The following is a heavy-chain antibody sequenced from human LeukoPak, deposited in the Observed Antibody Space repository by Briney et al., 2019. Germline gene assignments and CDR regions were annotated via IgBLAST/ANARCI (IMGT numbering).Heavy chain of an antibody. V-gene: IGHV4-59*01. D-gene: IGHD3-16*02. CDR2: IYYSGST. Sequence: SETLSLTRTVSGGSISSYYWSWIRQPPGKGLEWIGYIYYSGSTNYNPSLKGRVTISVDTSKNQFSLKLSSVTAADTAVYYCARGGKKSVWGSYRLTYFDYWGQGTLVTVSS. CDR1: GGSISSYY. CDR3: ARGGKKSVWGSYRLTYFDY. J-gene: IGHJ4*02.